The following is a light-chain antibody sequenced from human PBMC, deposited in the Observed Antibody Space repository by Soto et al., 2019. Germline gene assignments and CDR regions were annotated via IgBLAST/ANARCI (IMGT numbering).Light chain of an antibody. CDR2: EVS. V-gene: IGLV2-8*01. CDR1: SSDVGGYNY. CDR3: SSYAGTNNPYV. J-gene: IGLJ1*01. Sequence: QSVLTQPPSASGSPGQSVTISCTGSSSDVGGYNYVSWYQQHPGKAPKLMIYEVSKRPSGVPDRFSGSKSGNTASLTVSGLQAEDEADYYCSSYAGTNNPYVXGTGTRSPS.